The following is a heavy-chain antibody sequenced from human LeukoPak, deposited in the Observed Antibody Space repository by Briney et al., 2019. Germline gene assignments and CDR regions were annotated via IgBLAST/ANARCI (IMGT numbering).Heavy chain of an antibody. D-gene: IGHD5-12*01. CDR2: INWSGGST. J-gene: IGHJ4*02. Sequence: GGSLRLSCAASVLPLDDYGMSWVRRAPGKGLEWVPGINWSGGSTGYADSVKGRFTISRDNAKASLYLQMNSLRAEDTAVYYCERESHDSDYVLYYFDYWGQGALVTVSS. CDR1: VLPLDDYG. V-gene: IGHV3-20*04. CDR3: ERESHDSDYVLYYFDY.